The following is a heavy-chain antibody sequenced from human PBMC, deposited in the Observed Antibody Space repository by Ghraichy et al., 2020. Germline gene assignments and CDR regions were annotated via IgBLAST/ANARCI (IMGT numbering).Heavy chain of an antibody. D-gene: IGHD3-3*01. CDR1: GGSISSSSYY. CDR2: IYYSGST. V-gene: IGHV4-39*01. Sequence: SETLSLTCTVSGGSISSSSYYWGWIRQPPGKGLEWIGSIYYSGSTYYNPSLKSRVTISVDTSKNQFSLKLSSVTAADTAVYYCARQNVLRFLEWLLLPDYWGQGTLVTVSS. CDR3: ARQNVLRFLEWLLLPDY. J-gene: IGHJ4*02.